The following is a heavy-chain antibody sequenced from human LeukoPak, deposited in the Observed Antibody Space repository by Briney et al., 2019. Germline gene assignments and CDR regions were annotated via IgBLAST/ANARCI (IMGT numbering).Heavy chain of an antibody. D-gene: IGHD4-17*01. J-gene: IGHJ4*02. CDR3: AGQFTVTTTQYFDY. CDR1: GFTFSSYS. Sequence: GGSLRLSCAASGFTFSSYSMNWVRQAPGKGLEWVSFISSSSSYIYYADSVKGRFTISRDNAKNSLYLQMNSLRAEDTAVYYCAGQFTVTTTQYFDYWGQGTLVTVSS. V-gene: IGHV3-21*04. CDR2: ISSSSSYI.